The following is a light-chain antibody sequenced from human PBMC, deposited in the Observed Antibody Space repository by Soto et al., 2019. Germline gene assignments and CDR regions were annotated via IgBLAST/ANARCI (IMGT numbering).Light chain of an antibody. CDR1: SVNIASNF. CDR3: QSYDATSYV. Sequence: FMLTQAHSVSESPGKTVTISCTRSSVNIASNFVQWYQQRPGSAPTILIFKNDQRPSGVPDRFSGSLDSSSNSASLIISGLNTEDEADYYCQSYDATSYVFXTGTKLTVL. V-gene: IGLV6-57*03. J-gene: IGLJ1*01. CDR2: KND.